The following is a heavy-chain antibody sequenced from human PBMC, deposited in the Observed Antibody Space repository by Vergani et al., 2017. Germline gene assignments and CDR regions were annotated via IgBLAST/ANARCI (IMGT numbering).Heavy chain of an antibody. Sequence: QVQLVQSGAEVKKPGSSVKVSCKASGGTFSSYAISWVRQAPGQGLEWMGRIIPSLGIANYAQKFQGRVTITADKSTSTAYMELRSLRSDDTAVYYWAREGEVAGEGWFDPWGQGTLVTVSS. CDR3: AREGEVAGEGWFDP. J-gene: IGHJ5*02. CDR2: IIPSLGIA. D-gene: IGHD6-19*01. V-gene: IGHV1-69*04. CDR1: GGTFSSYA.